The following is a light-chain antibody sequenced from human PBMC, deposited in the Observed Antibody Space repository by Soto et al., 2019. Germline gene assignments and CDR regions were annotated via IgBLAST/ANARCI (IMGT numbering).Light chain of an antibody. V-gene: IGLV1-51*01. CDR3: ATWNGSLKTVV. CDR1: GYNLGNDF. J-gene: IGLJ2*01. Sequence: QSVLTQPPSVSAAPGQKVTISCSGSGYNLGNDFVSWYQQFPGTGPRLLLLDNDKRPSGIPDRFSGSKSGTSATLEITGLQSGDEAEYLCATWNGSLKTVVFGGGTTLTVL. CDR2: DND.